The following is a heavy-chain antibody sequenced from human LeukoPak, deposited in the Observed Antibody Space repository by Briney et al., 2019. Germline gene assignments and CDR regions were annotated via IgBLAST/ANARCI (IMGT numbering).Heavy chain of an antibody. Sequence: PGGSLRLSCAASGFTFSSYGMHWVRQAPGKGLEWVAVISYDGSNKYYADSVKGRFTISRDNSKNTLYLQMNSLRAEDTAVYYCAKDGYYYMDVWGKGTTVTVSS. CDR3: AKDGYYYMDV. J-gene: IGHJ6*03. CDR1: GFTFSSYG. V-gene: IGHV3-30*18. CDR2: ISYDGSNK.